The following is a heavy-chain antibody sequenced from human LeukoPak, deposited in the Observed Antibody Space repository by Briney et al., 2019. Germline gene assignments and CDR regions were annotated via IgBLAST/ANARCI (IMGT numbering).Heavy chain of an antibody. CDR2: IYHSGST. CDR1: GGSISSGGYY. J-gene: IGHJ4*02. D-gene: IGHD3-16*02. Sequence: SQTLSLTCTVSGGSISSGGYYWSWIRQPPGKGLEWIGYIYHSGSTYYNPSLKSRVTISVDRSKNQFSLKLSSVTAADTAVYYCARVLIGYPSYFDYWGQGTLVTVSS. V-gene: IGHV4-30-2*01. CDR3: ARVLIGYPSYFDY.